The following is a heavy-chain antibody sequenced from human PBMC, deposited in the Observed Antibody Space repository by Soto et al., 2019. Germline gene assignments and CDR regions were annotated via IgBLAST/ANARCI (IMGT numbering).Heavy chain of an antibody. CDR1: GCSISSYY. D-gene: IGHD3-22*01. CDR3: AGSGYNNRFDP. J-gene: IGHJ5*02. CDR2: IYYSGST. V-gene: IGHV4-59*01. Sequence: QVQLQESGPGLVKPSKTLSLTCTVSGCSISSYYWSWIRQPPGKGLEWLGYIYYSGSTNYNPSLKSRVNISVDTSKNQFSLRLSSVTAAHTAVYYCAGSGYNNRFDPWGQATLVTVSS.